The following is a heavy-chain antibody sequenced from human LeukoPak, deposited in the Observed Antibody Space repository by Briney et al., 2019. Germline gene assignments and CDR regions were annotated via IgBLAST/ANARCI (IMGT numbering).Heavy chain of an antibody. CDR2: IYSGGST. D-gene: IGHD3-22*01. V-gene: IGHV3-53*01. CDR1: GFTVSSNY. J-gene: IGHJ4*02. CDR3: ARVRGRYDYDSSGLSPGEFDY. Sequence: GGSLRLSCAASGFTVSSNYMSWVRQAPGKGLEWVSVIYSGGSTYYADSVKGRFTISRDNSKNTLYLQMNSLRAEDTAVYYCARVRGRYDYDSSGLSPGEFDYWGQGALVTVSS.